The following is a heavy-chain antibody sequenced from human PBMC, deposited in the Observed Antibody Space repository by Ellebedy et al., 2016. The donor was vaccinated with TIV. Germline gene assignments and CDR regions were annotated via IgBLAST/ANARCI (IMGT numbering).Heavy chain of an antibody. CDR1: GGSISSHY. CDR2: IYYSGST. D-gene: IGHD3-22*01. J-gene: IGHJ4*02. CDR3: ARTYDPPWYYFDY. Sequence: MPSETLSLTCSVSGGSISSHYWSWIRQPPGQGLEWIGYIYYSGSTNYNPSLKSRVTISVDTSKNQFSLKLSSVTAADTAVYYCARTYDPPWYYFDYWGQGTLVTVSS. V-gene: IGHV4-59*08.